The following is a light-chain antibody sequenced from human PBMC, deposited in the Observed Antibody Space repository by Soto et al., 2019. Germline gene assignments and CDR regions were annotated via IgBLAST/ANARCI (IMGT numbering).Light chain of an antibody. Sequence: EIVLTQSPVTLSLSPGERATLSCRASQSVSSYLAWYQQKPGQAPRLLIYGASNRATGIPDRFSGSGSGTDFTLTISSLEPEDFAVYYCQQRVNWPSITFGQGTRLEIK. V-gene: IGKV3-11*01. CDR1: QSVSSY. J-gene: IGKJ5*01. CDR3: QQRVNWPSIT. CDR2: GAS.